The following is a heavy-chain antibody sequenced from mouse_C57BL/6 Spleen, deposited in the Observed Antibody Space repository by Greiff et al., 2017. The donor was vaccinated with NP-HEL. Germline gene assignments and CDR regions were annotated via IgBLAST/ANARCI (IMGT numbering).Heavy chain of an antibody. Sequence: VKLMESGPELVKPGASVKISCKASGYAFSSSWMNWVKQRPGKGLEWIGRIYPGDGDTNYNGKFKGKATLTADKSSSTAYMQLSSLTSEDSAVYFCARKGTTVVAKDAMDYWGQGTSVTVSS. V-gene: IGHV1-82*01. CDR1: GYAFSSSW. D-gene: IGHD1-1*01. J-gene: IGHJ4*01. CDR2: IYPGDGDT. CDR3: ARKGTTVVAKDAMDY.